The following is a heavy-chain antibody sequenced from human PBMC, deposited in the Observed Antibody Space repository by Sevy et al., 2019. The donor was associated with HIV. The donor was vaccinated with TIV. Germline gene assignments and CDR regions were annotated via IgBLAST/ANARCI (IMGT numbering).Heavy chain of an antibody. CDR2: IKSKTHGGTT. Sequence: GSLRLSCAASGCTFSNAWMNWVRQAPGKVLEWVGRIKSKTHGGTTDYAAPVKGRFTISRDDSKNTLYLQMNSLKTEDTAVYYCTTDQPRVMVYDGGMDVLGQGTTVTVSS. J-gene: IGHJ6*02. CDR1: GCTFSNAW. D-gene: IGHD2-8*01. V-gene: IGHV3-15*07. CDR3: TTDQPRVMVYDGGMDV.